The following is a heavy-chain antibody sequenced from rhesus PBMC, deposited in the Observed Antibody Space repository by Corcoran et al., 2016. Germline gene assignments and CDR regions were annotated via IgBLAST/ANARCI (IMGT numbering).Heavy chain of an antibody. J-gene: IGHJ1*01. CDR1: GGSISSGYYY. CDR3: ARADLGAEYFEF. CDR2: ITYSGST. V-gene: IGHV4-122*02. Sequence: QVQLQESGPGLVKPSETLSLTCAVSGGSISSGYYYWRWIRPPPGKGLEWIGYITYSGSTSYNPSLKSRVTISRDTSKNQFSLKLSSVTAADTAVYYCARADLGAEYFEFWGQGALVTVSS.